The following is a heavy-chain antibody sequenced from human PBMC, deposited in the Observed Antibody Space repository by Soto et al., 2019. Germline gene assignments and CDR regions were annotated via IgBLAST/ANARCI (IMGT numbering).Heavy chain of an antibody. CDR1: GGTFSSYA. Sequence: ASVKVSCKASGGTFSSYAISWVRQAPGQGLEWMGGIIPIFGTANYAQKFQGRVTITADESTSTAYMELSSLRSEDTAVYYCARGIVFVVGFSDYYYGLDVSGQGTTVTVSS. CDR2: IIPIFGTA. D-gene: IGHD2-15*01. CDR3: ARGIVFVVGFSDYYYGLDV. J-gene: IGHJ6*02. V-gene: IGHV1-69*13.